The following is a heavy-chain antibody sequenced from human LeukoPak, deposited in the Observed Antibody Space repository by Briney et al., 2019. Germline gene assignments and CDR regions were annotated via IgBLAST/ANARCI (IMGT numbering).Heavy chain of an antibody. CDR2: IYHSGST. D-gene: IGHD5-12*01. J-gene: IGHJ4*02. CDR1: GGSISSSNW. Sequence: SGTLSLTCAVSGGSISSSNWWSWVRQPPGKGLEWIGEIYHSGSTNYNPSLKSRVTISVDKSKNQFSLKLSSVTAADTAVYYCAISSGYPPLKFAYWGQGTLVTVSS. V-gene: IGHV4-4*02. CDR3: AISSGYPPLKFAY.